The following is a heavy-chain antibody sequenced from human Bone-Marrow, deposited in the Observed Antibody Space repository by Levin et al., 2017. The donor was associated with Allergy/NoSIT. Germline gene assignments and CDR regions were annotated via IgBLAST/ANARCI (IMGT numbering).Heavy chain of an antibody. V-gene: IGHV4-31*03. J-gene: IGHJ3*02. CDR3: ARDWQDDENSFDI. CDR1: GGSLSRGGYY. D-gene: IGHD1-1*01. Sequence: SETLSLTCTVSGGSLSRGGYYWTWIRQRPGKGLEWIGCIYHSGTTLYNPSLKTRITISVDTSKSQFSLRRTSVTVADPAVYFCARDWQDDENSFDIWGQGTMVTVSS. CDR2: IYHSGTT.